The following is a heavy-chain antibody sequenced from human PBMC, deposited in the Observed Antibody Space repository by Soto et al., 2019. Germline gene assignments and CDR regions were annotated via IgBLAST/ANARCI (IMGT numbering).Heavy chain of an antibody. Sequence: ASVKVSCKASGYTFTSYAMHWVRQAPGQRLEWMGWINAGNGNTKYSQKFQGRVTITRDTSASTAYMELSSLRSEDTAVYYCARGVGCSSTSCYESSYYYYYGMDVWVQGTTVTVSS. J-gene: IGHJ6*02. CDR3: ARGVGCSSTSCYESSYYYYYGMDV. CDR1: GYTFTSYA. CDR2: INAGNGNT. D-gene: IGHD2-2*01. V-gene: IGHV1-3*01.